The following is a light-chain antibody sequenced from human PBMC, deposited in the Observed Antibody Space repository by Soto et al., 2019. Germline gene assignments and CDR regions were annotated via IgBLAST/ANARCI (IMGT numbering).Light chain of an antibody. V-gene: IGKV3-15*01. CDR2: GAS. CDR3: QQYNNWPRT. CDR1: QSVGHN. Sequence: DIVMTQSPVTLSVSPGDRATLSCRASQSVGHNLAWFQQKPGQAPRLLIYGASAGATGIPDRFSGSGFGTEFTLTISSLQSEDWAVYYWQQYNNWPRTFGQGTKVEMK. J-gene: IGKJ1*01.